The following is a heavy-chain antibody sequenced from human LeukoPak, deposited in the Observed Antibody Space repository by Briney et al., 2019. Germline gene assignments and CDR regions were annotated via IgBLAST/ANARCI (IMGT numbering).Heavy chain of an antibody. V-gene: IGHV3-23*01. D-gene: IGHD4-23*01. Sequence: GGSLRLSCAASGFTFSSYAMSWVRQAPGKGLEWVSAISGSGGSTYYADSVKGRFTISSDNSKNTLYLQINSLRAEDTAVYYCAKENYGGNSVGYWGQGTLVTVSS. J-gene: IGHJ4*02. CDR3: AKENYGGNSVGY. CDR2: ISGSGGST. CDR1: GFTFSSYA.